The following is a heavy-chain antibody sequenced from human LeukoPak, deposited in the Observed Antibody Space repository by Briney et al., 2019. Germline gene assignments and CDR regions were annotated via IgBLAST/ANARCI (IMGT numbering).Heavy chain of an antibody. J-gene: IGHJ4*02. CDR3: ARDESGSYSLDY. D-gene: IGHD1-26*01. V-gene: IGHV4-61*02. CDR1: GGSISSGNYY. CDR2: MYTSGST. Sequence: SQTLSLTCTVSGGSISSGNYYWSWIRQPAGEGLEWIGRMYTSGSTNYNPSLKSRVTISVDTSKNQFSLKLSSVTAADTAVYYCARDESGSYSLDYWGQGTLVTVSS.